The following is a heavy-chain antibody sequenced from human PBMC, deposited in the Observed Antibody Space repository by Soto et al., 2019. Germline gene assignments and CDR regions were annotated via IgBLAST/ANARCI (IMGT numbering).Heavy chain of an antibody. CDR1: GFTVSSHY. CDR2: INSGGST. D-gene: IGHD3-16*01. V-gene: IGHV3-53*01. CDR3: ARQAKIGDRSQFYFDS. J-gene: IGHJ4*02. Sequence: GGSLRLSCAPSGFTVSSHYMSWVRQAPGKGLEWVSVINSGGSTYYADSAKGRFTISRDHSRNTLYLQMNSLRVEDTAVYYCARQAKIGDRSQFYFDSWGQGTLVTVSS.